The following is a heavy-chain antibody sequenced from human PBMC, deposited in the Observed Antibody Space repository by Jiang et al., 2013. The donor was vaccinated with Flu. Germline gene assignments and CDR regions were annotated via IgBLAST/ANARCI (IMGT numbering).Heavy chain of an antibody. V-gene: IGHV6-1*01. CDR2: TYYRSKWSY. CDR1: GDSVSSNSAA. Sequence: GDSVSSNSAAWNWIRQSPSRGLEWLGRTYYRSKWSYDYAVSVKTRITINPDASKNQFSLQLNSVTPEDTAVYYCARQSVAVAGLDFWGQGTLITVSS. J-gene: IGHJ4*02. D-gene: IGHD6-19*01. CDR3: ARQSVAVAGLDF.